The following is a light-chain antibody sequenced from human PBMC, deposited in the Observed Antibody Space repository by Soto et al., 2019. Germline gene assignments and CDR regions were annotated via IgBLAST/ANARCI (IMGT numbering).Light chain of an antibody. J-gene: IGKJ2*01. Sequence: IVLTQSPASLSLSPGERATLSCRASQSVDSFLAWYQQKPGRTPRLLIYDTSNRATGIPARFSGRGSGTDFTPTISRLEPEDFAVYYCQVRTDWPPFKYTFGQGTKLEVK. CDR3: QVRTDWPPFKYT. CDR2: DTS. V-gene: IGKV3-11*01. CDR1: QSVDSF.